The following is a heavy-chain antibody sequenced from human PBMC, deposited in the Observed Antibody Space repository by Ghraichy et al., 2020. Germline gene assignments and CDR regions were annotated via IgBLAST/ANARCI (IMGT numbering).Heavy chain of an antibody. Sequence: GGSLRLSCAASGFTFSSYAMSWVRQAPGKGLEWVSAISDSDDYTYYADSVRGRFIISRDNSKNTVFLQMNSLRAEDTAVYYCAKGRGEMALSGMDVWGKGTTVTVSS. CDR3: AKGRGEMALSGMDV. J-gene: IGHJ6*04. CDR2: ISDSDDYT. D-gene: IGHD3-10*01. CDR1: GFTFSSYA. V-gene: IGHV3-23*01.